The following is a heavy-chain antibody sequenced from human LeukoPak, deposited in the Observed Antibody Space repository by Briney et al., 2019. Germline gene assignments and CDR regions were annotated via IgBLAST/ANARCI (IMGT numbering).Heavy chain of an antibody. CDR2: IYYSGST. CDR3: ARVQQQLPYYYYYMDV. J-gene: IGHJ6*03. Sequence: SETLSLTCTVSGGSTSSYYWSWIRQPPGKGLEWIGYIYYSGSTNYNPSLKSRVTISVDTSKNQFSLKLSSVTATDTAVYYCARVQQQLPYYYYYMDVWGKGTTVTVSS. V-gene: IGHV4-59*01. CDR1: GGSTSSYY. D-gene: IGHD6-13*01.